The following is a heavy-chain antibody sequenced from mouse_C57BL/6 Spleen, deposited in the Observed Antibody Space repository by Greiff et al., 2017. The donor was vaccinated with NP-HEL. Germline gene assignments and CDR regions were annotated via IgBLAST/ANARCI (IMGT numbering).Heavy chain of an antibody. V-gene: IGHV1-15*01. CDR1: GYTFTDYE. D-gene: IGHD4-1*01. J-gene: IGHJ2*01. Sequence: QVQLKESGAELVRPGASVTLSCKASGYTFTDYEMHWVKQTPVHGLEWIGAIDPETGGTAYNQKFKGKAILTADKSSSTAYMELRSLTSEDSAVYYCTRRTGTKDYFDYWGQGTTLTVSS. CDR3: TRRTGTKDYFDY. CDR2: IDPETGGT.